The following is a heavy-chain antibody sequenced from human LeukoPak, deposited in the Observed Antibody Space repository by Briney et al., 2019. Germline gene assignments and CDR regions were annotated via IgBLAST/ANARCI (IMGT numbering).Heavy chain of an antibody. CDR3: AKVWDYSSSWSYFDY. J-gene: IGHJ4*02. D-gene: IGHD6-13*01. Sequence: GGSLRLSCAASGFTFDDYAMHWARQAPGKGLEWVSLISGDGGSTYYADSVMGRFTISRDNSKNSLYLQMNSLRTEDTALYYCAKVWDYSSSWSYFDYWGQGTLVTVSS. V-gene: IGHV3-43*02. CDR1: GFTFDDYA. CDR2: ISGDGGST.